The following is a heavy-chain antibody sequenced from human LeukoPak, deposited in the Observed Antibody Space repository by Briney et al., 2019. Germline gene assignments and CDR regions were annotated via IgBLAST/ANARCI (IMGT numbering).Heavy chain of an antibody. J-gene: IGHJ3*01. Sequence: GGSLRLSCVASGFTFSENWMHWVRQAPGKGQAWVSHINRDGGLTNYADSVKGRFTISRDNARNTVYLQMSSLRVEDTAIYFCAREEHRLAEAGTSAFDLGGQGTLVTVSP. D-gene: IGHD6-13*01. V-gene: IGHV3-74*01. CDR1: GFTFSENW. CDR3: AREEHRLAEAGTSAFDL. CDR2: INRDGGLT.